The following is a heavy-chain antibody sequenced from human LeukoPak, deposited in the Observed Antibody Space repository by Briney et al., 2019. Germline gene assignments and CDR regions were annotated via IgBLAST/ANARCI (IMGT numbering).Heavy chain of an antibody. Sequence: VASVKVSCKASGYTFTNYYIHWVRQAPGQGLEWMGLINLGGGNTNYAQNFQGRVTMTRDTSASTVYMELSSLRSEDTAIYYCARIRDGYNDAYDIWGQGTVVTVPS. J-gene: IGHJ3*02. CDR3: ARIRDGYNDAYDI. CDR1: GYTFTNYY. D-gene: IGHD5-24*01. CDR2: INLGGGNT. V-gene: IGHV1-46*01.